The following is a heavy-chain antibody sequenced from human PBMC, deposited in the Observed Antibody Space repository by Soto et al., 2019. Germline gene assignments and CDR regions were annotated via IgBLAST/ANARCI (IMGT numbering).Heavy chain of an antibody. V-gene: IGHV3-49*03. J-gene: IGHJ4*02. CDR3: SSVPRNTRRAHLDY. CDR1: GFTFGDYA. Sequence: GSLRLSCAASGFTFGDYAMIWFRQAPGKGLEWVGFITSKRYGGTTEYAASVKGRFTISRDDSKSIAYLKMNSLKIDDTAVYNCSSVPRNTRRAHLDYWGKGTLGAVSS. CDR2: ITSKRYGGTT.